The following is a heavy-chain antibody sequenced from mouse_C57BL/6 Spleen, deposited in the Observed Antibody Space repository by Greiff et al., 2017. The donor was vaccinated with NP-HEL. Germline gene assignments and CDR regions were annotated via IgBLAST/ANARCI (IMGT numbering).Heavy chain of an antibody. CDR1: GFTFSDYG. V-gene: IGHV5-17*01. Sequence: EVQLVESGGGLVKPGGSLQLSCAASGFTFSDYGMHWVRQAPETGLEWVAYISSGSSTIYYADTVKGRFTISRDNAKNTLFLQMTSLRSEDTAMYYCERSYYGSSYYFDYWGQGTTLTVSS. CDR3: ERSYYGSSYYFDY. CDR2: ISSGSSTI. J-gene: IGHJ2*01. D-gene: IGHD1-1*01.